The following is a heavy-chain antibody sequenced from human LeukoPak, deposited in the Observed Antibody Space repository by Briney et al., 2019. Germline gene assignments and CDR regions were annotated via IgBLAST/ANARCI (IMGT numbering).Heavy chain of an antibody. D-gene: IGHD3-16*01. V-gene: IGHV3-74*01. CDR1: GFTISSYW. J-gene: IGHJ4*02. CDR2: INPAGSVT. Sequence: GGSLRLYCSASGFTISSYWMHWVRQAPGKGLVWVSRINPAGSVTNHADSVRGRFTISRDTATNTLYLEMNSLRAEDTAVYYCSRDFVGAEDYWGQGTLVTVSS. CDR3: SRDFVGAEDY.